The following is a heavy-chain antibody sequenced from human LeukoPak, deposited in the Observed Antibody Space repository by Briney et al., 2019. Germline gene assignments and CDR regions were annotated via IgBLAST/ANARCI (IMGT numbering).Heavy chain of an antibody. Sequence: ASVKVSCKASGYTFTSYGISWVRQAPGQGLEWMGWISAYNGNTNYAQKLQERVTITRDMSTSTAYMELSSLRSEDTAVYYCAALGTYYYDSSGYYFDYWGQGTLVTVSS. CDR1: GYTFTSYG. CDR2: ISAYNGNT. CDR3: AALGTYYYDSSGYYFDY. D-gene: IGHD3-22*01. V-gene: IGHV1-18*01. J-gene: IGHJ4*02.